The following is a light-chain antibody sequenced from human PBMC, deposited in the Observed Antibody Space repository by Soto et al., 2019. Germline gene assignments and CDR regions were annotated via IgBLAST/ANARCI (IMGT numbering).Light chain of an antibody. CDR1: HGVSGW. CDR3: QQGKTFPFT. CDR2: TVS. Sequence: IQMTQSPSSVSASVGDTVTLSCQTSHGVSGWLAWYQQKPGKAPTLLIYTVSNLQSGVPSRFSGSGSGTDFSLTITNLHPEDFATYFCQQGKTFPFTFGPGTKVEVK. J-gene: IGKJ3*01. V-gene: IGKV1-12*01.